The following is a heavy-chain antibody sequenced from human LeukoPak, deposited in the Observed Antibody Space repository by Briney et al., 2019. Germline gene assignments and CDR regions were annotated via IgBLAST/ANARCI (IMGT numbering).Heavy chain of an antibody. D-gene: IGHD4-11*01. V-gene: IGHV3-23*01. CDR2: ISGSGGST. CDR1: GFTFSSYG. J-gene: IGHJ4*02. CDR3: AKVATDYPFDY. Sequence: GGSLRLSCAVSGFTFSSYGMRGVRHAPGKGLEWVSAISGSGGSTYYAHPVKGRFTIPRDNSKNTLYLQMNRLRAEDTTVYYCAKVATDYPFDYWGQGTLVTVSS.